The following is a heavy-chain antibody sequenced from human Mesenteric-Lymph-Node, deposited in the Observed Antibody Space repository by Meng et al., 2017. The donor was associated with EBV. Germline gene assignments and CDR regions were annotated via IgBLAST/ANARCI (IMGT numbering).Heavy chain of an antibody. J-gene: IGHJ1*01. Sequence: VHLQERGPGPVKPSGTLSLTCAVSFDSISNSNWWSWVRQPPGKGLEWIGEIYYTGSTNYNPSLKSRVSMSVDKSKNEFSLEVNSVTAADTAVYYCASGGVRDPSPPYWGQGALVTVSS. D-gene: IGHD3-16*01. CDR1: FDSISNSNW. V-gene: IGHV4-4*02. CDR3: ASGGVRDPSPPY. CDR2: IYYTGST.